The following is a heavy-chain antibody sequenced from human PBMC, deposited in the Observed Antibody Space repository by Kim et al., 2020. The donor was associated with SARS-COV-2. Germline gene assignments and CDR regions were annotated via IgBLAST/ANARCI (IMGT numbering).Heavy chain of an antibody. D-gene: IGHD5-18*01. CDR3: ARHSYSDIWFDP. J-gene: IGHJ5*02. Sequence: YTPSSTRRVTISEATSRTQFSLKLSSVTASDTAVYYCARHSYSDIWFDPWGQGTLVTVSS. V-gene: IGHV4-39*01.